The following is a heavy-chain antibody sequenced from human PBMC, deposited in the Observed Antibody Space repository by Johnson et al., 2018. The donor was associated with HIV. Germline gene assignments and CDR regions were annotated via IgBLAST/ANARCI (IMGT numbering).Heavy chain of an antibody. CDR2: ISNTGSNK. V-gene: IGHV3-30-3*01. CDR3: ARDFQWLEAFDI. J-gene: IGHJ3*02. Sequence: QVQLVESGGGLIQPGGSLRLSCAASGFTFSSNAMHWVRQAPGKGLEWVAIISNTGSNKYYADSVKGRFTISRDNSKNTLYLQMNSLRAEDTAVYYCARDFQWLEAFDIWGQGTMVTVSS. D-gene: IGHD6-19*01. CDR1: GFTFSSNA.